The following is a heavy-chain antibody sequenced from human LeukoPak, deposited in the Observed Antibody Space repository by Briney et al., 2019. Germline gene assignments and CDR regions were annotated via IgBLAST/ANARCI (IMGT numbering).Heavy chain of an antibody. Sequence: GGSLRLSCAASGFTFRNFAMSWVRQAPGKELEWVAVFSGSGGSIYYTDSVKGRFTISRDNSKNTLYLQVNSLRAEDTAIYYCAKNGDRGAYCTGGTCYPYFYYYMDVWGKGTTVTI. V-gene: IGHV3-23*01. J-gene: IGHJ6*03. D-gene: IGHD2-15*01. CDR1: GFTFRNFA. CDR3: AKNGDRGAYCTGGTCYPYFYYYMDV. CDR2: FSGSGGSI.